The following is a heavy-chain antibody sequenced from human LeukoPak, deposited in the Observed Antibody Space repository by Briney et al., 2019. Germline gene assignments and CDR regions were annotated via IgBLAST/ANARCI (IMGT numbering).Heavy chain of an antibody. J-gene: IGHJ6*03. CDR1: GYTFTGYY. V-gene: IGHV1-2*02. CDR2: INPNNGDT. D-gene: IGHD1-14*01. Sequence: ASVKVSCKASGYTFTGYYMHWVRQAPGHGLEWMGWINPNNGDTHYAQKFQGTVTMTRDTSISTAYMELSSLRSDDTAVYYCARGVAGVYFYYYMDVWGKGTTVTVSS. CDR3: ARGVAGVYFYYYMDV.